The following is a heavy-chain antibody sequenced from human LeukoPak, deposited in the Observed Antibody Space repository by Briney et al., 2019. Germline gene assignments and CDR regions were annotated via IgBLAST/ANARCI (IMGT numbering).Heavy chain of an antibody. Sequence: PGGSLRLSCAASGFAFSSRIMSWVRQAPGEGLEWVSSISSSGDSTNYRDSVKGRFTISRDNSKNTLYLQMNSLRVEDTAAYYCAHMTGFDYWGQGSLVTVSS. CDR2: ISSSGDST. CDR1: GFAFSSRI. J-gene: IGHJ4*02. V-gene: IGHV3-23*01. CDR3: AHMTGFDY. D-gene: IGHD3-9*01.